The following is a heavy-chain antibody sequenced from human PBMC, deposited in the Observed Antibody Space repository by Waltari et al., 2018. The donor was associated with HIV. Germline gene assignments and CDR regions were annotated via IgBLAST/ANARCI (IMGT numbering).Heavy chain of an antibody. CDR1: GGTLSDFA. CDR2: INVGLYES. Sequence: QVPLVQSGPEVKRPGASVKLSCEASGGTLSDFAVHWVRQAPGQGLEWMGRINVGLYESRFSERFQGRVSPYSDTSQTIVSMELKNLTSGDAAVYFCARGTLWLVSVLESRGQGTLVTVSS. J-gene: IGHJ1*01. V-gene: IGHV1-3*01. D-gene: IGHD3-10*01. CDR3: ARGTLWLVSVLES.